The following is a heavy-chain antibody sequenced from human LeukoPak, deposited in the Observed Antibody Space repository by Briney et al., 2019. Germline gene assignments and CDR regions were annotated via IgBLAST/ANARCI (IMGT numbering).Heavy chain of an antibody. Sequence: GRPLRLSCAASGFAFTSYGMHWVRQAPGKGLEWASYISTSSSTIYYAGSVRGRFTISRDNAKNTVYLQMNSLRDEDTAVYYCARRHGDYVGSFEYWGQGTLVIVSS. CDR3: ARRHGDYVGSFEY. D-gene: IGHD4-17*01. CDR2: ISTSSSTI. V-gene: IGHV3-48*02. CDR1: GFAFTSYG. J-gene: IGHJ4*02.